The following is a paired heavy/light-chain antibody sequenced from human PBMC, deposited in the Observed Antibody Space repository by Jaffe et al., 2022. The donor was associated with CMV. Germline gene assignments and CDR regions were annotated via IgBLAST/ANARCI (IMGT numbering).Light chain of an antibody. V-gene: IGKV1-33*01. CDR1: QDISNY. CDR2: DAS. J-gene: IGKJ3*01. Sequence: DIQMTQSPSSLSASVGDRVTITCQASQDISNYLNWYQQKPGKAPKLLIYDASNLETGVPSRFSGSGSGTDFTFTISSLQPEDIATYYCQQYDNLPRVTFGPGTKVDIK. CDR3: QQYDNLPRVT.
Heavy chain of an antibody. J-gene: IGHJ5*02. CDR2: INPSGGST. V-gene: IGHV1-46*01. D-gene: IGHD3-3*01. CDR1: GYTFTSYY. Sequence: QVQLVQSGAEVKKPGASVKVSCKASGYTFTSYYMHWVRQAPGQGLEWMGIINPSGGSTSYAQKFQGRVTMTRDTSTSTVYMELSSLRSEDTAVYYCARVGRKYYDFWSPLTRWFDPWGQGTLVTVSS. CDR3: ARVGRKYYDFWSPLTRWFDP.